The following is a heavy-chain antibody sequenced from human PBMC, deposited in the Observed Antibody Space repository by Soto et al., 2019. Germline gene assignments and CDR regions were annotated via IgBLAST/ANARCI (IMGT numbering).Heavy chain of an antibody. V-gene: IGHV3-48*01. D-gene: IGHD3-16*01. J-gene: IGHJ4*02. CDR1: GFTFNTYS. Sequence: GGSLRLSCAASGFTFNTYSVHWFRQAPGKGLEWISYISSSSSVIYYADSVKGRFTVSRDNAKNSLFLQMDSLRAEDTAMYYCARGLSPVGGSYAYWGQGTLVTVSS. CDR2: ISSSSSVI. CDR3: ARGLSPVGGSYAY.